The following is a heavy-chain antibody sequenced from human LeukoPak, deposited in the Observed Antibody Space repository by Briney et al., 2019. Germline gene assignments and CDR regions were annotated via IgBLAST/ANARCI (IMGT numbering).Heavy chain of an antibody. CDR3: AREEEGGDFDY. CDR1: GFTFSSYA. V-gene: IGHV3-64*01. D-gene: IGHD2-21*01. J-gene: IGHJ4*02. Sequence: GGSLRLSCAASGFTFSSYAMHWVRQTPGKGLEYVSAISSNGGSTYYANSVKGRFTTSRDNSKNTLYLQMGSLRAEDMAVYYCAREEEGGDFDYWGQGTLVTVSS. CDR2: ISSNGGST.